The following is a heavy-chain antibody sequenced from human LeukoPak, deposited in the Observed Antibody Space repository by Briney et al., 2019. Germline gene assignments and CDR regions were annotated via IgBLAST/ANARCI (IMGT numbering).Heavy chain of an antibody. V-gene: IGHV4-34*01. CDR1: GGSFSGYY. CDR2: INHSGST. Sequence: PSETLSLTCAVYGGSFSGYYWSWIRQPPGKGLEWIGEINHSGSTNYNPSLKSRVTISVDTSKNQFSLKLSSVTAADTAVYYCARLTIFGVAHNWFDPWGQGTLVTVSS. D-gene: IGHD3-3*01. J-gene: IGHJ5*02. CDR3: ARLTIFGVAHNWFDP.